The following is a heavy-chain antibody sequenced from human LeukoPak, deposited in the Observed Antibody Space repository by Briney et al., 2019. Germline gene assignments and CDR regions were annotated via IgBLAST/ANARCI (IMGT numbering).Heavy chain of an antibody. CDR1: GFTFSSYA. Sequence: GGSLRLSCAASGFTFSSYAMSWVRQAPGKGLEWVGVISSDGSNYYCAISVKGRFTISRDNSKNTVYLQMNSLRAEDTAVYYCTRLGYSSGSYYFDYWGQGTLVTVSS. CDR2: ISSDGSNY. J-gene: IGHJ4*02. V-gene: IGHV3-30-3*01. CDR3: TRLGYSSGSYYFDY. D-gene: IGHD6-19*01.